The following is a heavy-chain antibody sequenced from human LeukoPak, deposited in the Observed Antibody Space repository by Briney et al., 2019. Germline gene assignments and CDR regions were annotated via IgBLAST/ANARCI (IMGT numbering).Heavy chain of an antibody. D-gene: IGHD6-6*01. J-gene: IGHJ4*02. Sequence: PGGSLRLSCAASGFTFSSYGMHWVRQAPGKGLEWVAVIWYGGSNKYYADSVKGRFTISRDNSKNTLYLQMNSLRAEDTAVYYCAKEGVYSSSSVIAYWGQGTLVTVSS. CDR1: GFTFSSYG. CDR3: AKEGVYSSSSVIAY. CDR2: IWYGGSNK. V-gene: IGHV3-33*03.